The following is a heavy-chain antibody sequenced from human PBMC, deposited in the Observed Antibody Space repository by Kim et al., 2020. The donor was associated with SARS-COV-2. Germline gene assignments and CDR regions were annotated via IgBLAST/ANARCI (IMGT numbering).Heavy chain of an antibody. V-gene: IGHV3-74*01. CDR1: GLTFSSRW. CDR2: IKSDGSDI. D-gene: IGHD4-17*01. J-gene: IGHJ4*02. Sequence: GGSLRLSCVASGLTFSSRWMHWVRQSPGKGLVWVSRIKSDGSDIIYADSVKGRFTISRDNAKNTLYLQMNSLRAEDTAVYYGASDPDYGGYSRKDYWGRGTLVTVSS. CDR3: ASDPDYGGYSRKDY.